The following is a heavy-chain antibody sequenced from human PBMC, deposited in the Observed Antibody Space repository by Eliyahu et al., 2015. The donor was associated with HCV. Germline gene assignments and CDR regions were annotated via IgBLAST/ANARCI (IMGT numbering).Heavy chain of an antibody. D-gene: IGHD3-16*02. CDR1: GYTFTGYY. J-gene: IGHJ4*02. Sequence: QVQLVQSGAEVQKPGASVKLSCKASGYTFTGYYLHWVRQAPGQGXEWMAWINPNNGDTYYAQKFKGRVTMTRDTSISTTYMELSSLKFDDRTVYYCARGGRYDWGSYRYSFLDHWGQGTLVTVSS. CDR3: ARGGRYDWGSYRYSFLDH. V-gene: IGHV1-2*02. CDR2: INPNNGDT.